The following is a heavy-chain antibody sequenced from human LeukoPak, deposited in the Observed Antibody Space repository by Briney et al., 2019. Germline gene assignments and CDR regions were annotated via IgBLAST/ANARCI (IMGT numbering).Heavy chain of an antibody. CDR3: GHCTTTSCYAGGH. CDR2: ISSSSTYI. CDR1: GFTFSSYS. J-gene: IGHJ4*02. Sequence: GGSLRLSCAASGFTFSSYSMNWVRQAPGKGLEWVSSISSSSTYIYYADLVKGRFTISRDNAKISLYLQMNSLSAEDTAVYYCGHCTTTSCYAGGHWGQGTLVTVSS. D-gene: IGHD2-2*01. V-gene: IGHV3-21*01.